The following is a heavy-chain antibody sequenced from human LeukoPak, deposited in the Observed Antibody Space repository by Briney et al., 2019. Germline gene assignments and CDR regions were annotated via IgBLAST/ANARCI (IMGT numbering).Heavy chain of an antibody. CDR3: ARAHYYDSSGYYYAPFDY. CDR2: INHSGST. CDR1: GGSFSGYY. D-gene: IGHD3-22*01. Sequence: SETLSLTCAVYGGSFSGYYWSWIRQPPGKGLEWIGEINHSGSTNYNPSLKSRVTISVDTSKNQFSLKLSSVIAADTAVYYCARAHYYDSSGYYYAPFDYWGQGTLVTVSS. V-gene: IGHV4-34*01. J-gene: IGHJ4*02.